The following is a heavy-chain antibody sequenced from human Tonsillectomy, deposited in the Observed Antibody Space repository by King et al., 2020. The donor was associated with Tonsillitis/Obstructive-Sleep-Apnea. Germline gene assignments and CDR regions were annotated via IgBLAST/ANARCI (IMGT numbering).Heavy chain of an antibody. Sequence: QVQLQQWGAGLLKPSETLSLTCAVYGGSFSGYYCSWIRQPPGRGLEWIGEINHGGSTNYNPSLKSRVTISLDTSKNQVSLKLSSVTAADTAVYYCARDDIVVVSGAIPSYFDYWGQGTLVTVTS. CDR3: ARDDIVVVSGAIPSYFDY. V-gene: IGHV4-34*01. CDR2: INHGGST. J-gene: IGHJ4*02. D-gene: IGHD2-2*01. CDR1: GGSFSGYY.